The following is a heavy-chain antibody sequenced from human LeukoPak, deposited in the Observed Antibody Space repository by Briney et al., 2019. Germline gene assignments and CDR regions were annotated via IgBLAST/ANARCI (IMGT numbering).Heavy chain of an antibody. CDR1: GYTFTNHY. Sequence: ASVKVSCTASGYTFTNHYIYWVRQAPGQGLEWVGIINPSGGSTSYAQKFQGRVTTTRDTSTRTVYMELRSLRSEDTAVYYCARQGGYSSAIGMGYWGQGTLVTVSS. CDR3: ARQGGYSSAIGMGY. D-gene: IGHD6-19*01. J-gene: IGHJ4*02. V-gene: IGHV1-46*01. CDR2: INPSGGST.